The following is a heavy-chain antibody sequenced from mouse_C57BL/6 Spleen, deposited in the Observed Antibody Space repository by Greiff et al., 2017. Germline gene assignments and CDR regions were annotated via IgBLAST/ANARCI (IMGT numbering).Heavy chain of an antibody. Sequence: EVHLVESGGGLVKPGGSLKLSCAASGFTFSDYGMHWVRQAPEKGLEWVAYISSGSSTIYYADTVKGRFTISRDNAKNTLFLQMTSLRSEDTAMYYCAREGIYDAMDYWGQGTSVTVSS. CDR2: ISSGSSTI. J-gene: IGHJ4*01. V-gene: IGHV5-17*01. CDR1: GFTFSDYG. CDR3: AREGIYDAMDY.